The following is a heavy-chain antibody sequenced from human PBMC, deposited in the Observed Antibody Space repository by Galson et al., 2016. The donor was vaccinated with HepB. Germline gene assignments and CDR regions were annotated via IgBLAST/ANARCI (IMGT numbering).Heavy chain of an antibody. D-gene: IGHD3-3*01. CDR3: AREGFNAFDV. CDR2: IHSGGST. Sequence: SLRLSCAASGFTVRTLYMSWVRQAPGKGLEWVSVIHSGGSTYHADPVKGRFTVSRDDSKNTVYLQMNRLRVDDTAIYYCAREGFNAFDVWGQGTVVTLSS. J-gene: IGHJ3*01. CDR1: GFTVRTLY. V-gene: IGHV3-53*01.